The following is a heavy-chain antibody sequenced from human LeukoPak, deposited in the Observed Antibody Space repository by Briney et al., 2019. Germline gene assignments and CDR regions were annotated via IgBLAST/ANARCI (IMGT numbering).Heavy chain of an antibody. CDR2: INPNSGGT. CDR1: GYTFTGYY. J-gene: IGHJ4*02. V-gene: IGHV1-2*02. Sequence: ASVKVSCKASGYTFTGYYMHWVRKAPGQGLEWMGWINPNSGGTNYAQKFQGRVTMTRDTSISTAYMELSRLRSDDTAVYYCARDSDLGGPSPAGYWGQGTLVTVSS. CDR3: ARDSDLGGPSPAGY. D-gene: IGHD3-16*01.